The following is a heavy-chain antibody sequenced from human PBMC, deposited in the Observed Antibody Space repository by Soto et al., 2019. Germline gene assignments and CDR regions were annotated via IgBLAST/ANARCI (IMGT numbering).Heavy chain of an antibody. D-gene: IGHD4-17*01. CDR1: GGTFSSYA. J-gene: IGHJ6*02. CDR3: VRLATVTSYYYYGMAV. CDR2: IIPIFGTA. V-gene: IGHV1-69*13. Sequence: SVKVSCKASGGTFSSYAISWVRQAPGQGLEWMGGIIPIFGTANYAQKFQGRVTITADESTSTAYMELSSLRSEDTAVYYCVRLATVTSYYYYGMAVWGQGTTVTVSS.